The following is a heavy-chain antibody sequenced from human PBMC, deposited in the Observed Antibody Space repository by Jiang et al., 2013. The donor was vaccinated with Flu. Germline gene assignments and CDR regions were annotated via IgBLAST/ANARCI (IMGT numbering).Heavy chain of an antibody. J-gene: IGHJ4*02. CDR1: GGTFSSYA. CDR3: ARVWVGEFTYVDY. Sequence: SGAEVKKPGSSVKVSCKASGGTFSSYAISWVRQAPGQGLEWMGWISADNGNTNYAQNLQGRVTMTTDTSTRTAYMELRSLRSDDTAVYYCARVWVGEFTYVDYWGQGTLVTVSS. V-gene: IGHV1-18*01. D-gene: IGHD3-10*01. CDR2: ISADNGNT.